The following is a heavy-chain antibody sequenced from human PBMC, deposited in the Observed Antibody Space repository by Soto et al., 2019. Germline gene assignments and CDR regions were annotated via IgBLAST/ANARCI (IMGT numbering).Heavy chain of an antibody. D-gene: IGHD6-19*01. CDR2: IYWDDGK. V-gene: IGHV2-5*02. Sequence: SGPTLVNPTQTLTLTCTFSGFSLSTSGVGVGWIRQPPGKALEWLALIYWDDGKRYSPSLKSRLTITKDTSKNQVVLTMTNMVPVDTATYYCAHRLGYSSGPVAFDIWGQGTMVTVSS. CDR3: AHRLGYSSGPVAFDI. J-gene: IGHJ3*02. CDR1: GFSLSTSGVG.